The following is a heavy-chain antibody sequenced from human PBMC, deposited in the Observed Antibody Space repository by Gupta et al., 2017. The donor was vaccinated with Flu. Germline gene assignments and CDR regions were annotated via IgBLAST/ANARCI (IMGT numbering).Heavy chain of an antibody. Sequence: QVQLQQWGAGLLKPSETLSLTCAVYGGSFSGYYWSWIRQPPGKGLEWIGEINHSGSTNYNPSLKSRVTISVDTSKNQFSLKLSSVTAADTAVYYCARLVRYYYGSGSYYHYYYYGMDVWGQGTTVTVSS. CDR3: ARLVRYYYGSGSYYHYYYYGMDV. D-gene: IGHD3-10*01. CDR2: INHSGST. J-gene: IGHJ6*02. CDR1: GGSFSGYY. V-gene: IGHV4-34*01.